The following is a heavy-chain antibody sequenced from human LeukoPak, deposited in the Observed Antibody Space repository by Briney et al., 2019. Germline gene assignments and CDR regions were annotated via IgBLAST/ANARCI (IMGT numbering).Heavy chain of an antibody. Sequence: GGSLRLSCVASGFTFSSYNMNWVRQAPGKGLEWVSSISSSSRYIYYTDSVKGRFTISRDNAKNSLYLQMNSLRAEDTAVYYCARAHVAGDYFDYWGQGTLVTVSS. CDR2: ISSSSRYI. D-gene: IGHD6-19*01. V-gene: IGHV3-21*01. CDR3: ARAHVAGDYFDY. CDR1: GFTFSSYN. J-gene: IGHJ4*02.